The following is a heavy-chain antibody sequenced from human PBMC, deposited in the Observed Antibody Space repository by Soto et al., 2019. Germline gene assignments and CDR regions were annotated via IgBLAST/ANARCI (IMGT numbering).Heavy chain of an antibody. Sequence: QITLKESGPTLVKPTQTLTLTCTFSGFSLSTSGVGVAWIRQPPGKALEWLALIYWDDDKRYRPSLETRLTIPKDTSNTPVVLTMTNMDSVDTATYYCAYLPCSGGSCYWFSYSGMDVWGQGTTVTVSS. D-gene: IGHD2-15*01. CDR2: IYWDDDK. CDR1: GFSLSTSGVG. V-gene: IGHV2-5*02. J-gene: IGHJ6*02. CDR3: AYLPCSGGSCYWFSYSGMDV.